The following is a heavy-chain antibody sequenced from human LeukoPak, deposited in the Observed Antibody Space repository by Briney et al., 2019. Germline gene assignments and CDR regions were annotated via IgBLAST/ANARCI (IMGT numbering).Heavy chain of an antibody. Sequence: GASVKVSSKASGGTFCIYAITSVRQAPGQGLEWMGGIIPIFGTANYAQKFQGRVTITEDESTSTAYMELSSLRSEDTAVYYCARVREYSSGWYYFTYWAREPLVTVSS. CDR2: IIPIFGTA. CDR3: ARVREYSSGWYYFTY. D-gene: IGHD6-19*01. CDR1: GGTFCIYA. V-gene: IGHV1-69*13. J-gene: IGHJ4*02.